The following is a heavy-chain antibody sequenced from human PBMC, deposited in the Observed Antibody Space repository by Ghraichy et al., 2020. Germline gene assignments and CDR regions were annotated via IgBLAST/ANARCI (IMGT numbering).Heavy chain of an antibody. CDR2: ISGSGGSA. V-gene: IGHV3-23*01. CDR1: GLIFSDYA. D-gene: IGHD3-10*01. Sequence: LSLTCAAPGLIFSDYAMTWVRQAPGKGPEYIAGISGSGGSANYADSVKGRFTISRYNVNNTVDLHMDSLRPEDTAIYYCAKGITMVRDNAFDTWGQGTIVAVSS. J-gene: IGHJ3*02. CDR3: AKGITMVRDNAFDT.